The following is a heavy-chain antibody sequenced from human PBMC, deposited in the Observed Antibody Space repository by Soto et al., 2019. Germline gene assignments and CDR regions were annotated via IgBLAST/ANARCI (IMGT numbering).Heavy chain of an antibody. J-gene: IGHJ4*02. CDR2: ISDDGSNE. Sequence: QVQLVESGGGVVQPGGSLRLSCAASGFTFINYAMHWVRQAPGKGLEWVALISDDGSNEYYADSVKGRFTISRDNSKNTLYLQMNSLRAEDTAVYYCAKDVSHNFDDWGQGTLVTVSS. CDR3: AKDVSHNFDD. V-gene: IGHV3-30*18. CDR1: GFTFINYA.